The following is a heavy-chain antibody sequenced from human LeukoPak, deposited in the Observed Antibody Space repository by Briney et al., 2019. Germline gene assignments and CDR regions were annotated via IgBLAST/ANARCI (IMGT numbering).Heavy chain of an antibody. Sequence: GGSLRLSCAASGFAFSSYWMHWVRQAPGKGLVWVSRINSDGSSTSYADSAKGRFTISRDNAKNTLYLQMNSLRAEDRAVYYCARGYSYGYRIDYWGQGTLVTVSS. CDR2: INSDGSST. CDR1: GFAFSSYW. J-gene: IGHJ4*02. CDR3: ARGYSYGYRIDY. D-gene: IGHD5-18*01. V-gene: IGHV3-74*01.